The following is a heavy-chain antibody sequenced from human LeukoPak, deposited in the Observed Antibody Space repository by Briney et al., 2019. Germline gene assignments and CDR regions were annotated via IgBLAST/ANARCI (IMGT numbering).Heavy chain of an antibody. CDR2: IDHSGST. J-gene: IGHJ4*02. V-gene: IGHV4-34*01. CDR1: GGSFSGYY. CDR3: ARGSAVTAMPL. Sequence: SETLSLTCAVYGGSFSGYYWSWTRQPPGKGLEWIGEIDHSGSTNYNPSLKSRVTMLIDTSENQFSLRLRSVTAADTAVYFCARGSAVTAMPLWGQGTLVTVSS. D-gene: IGHD6-19*01.